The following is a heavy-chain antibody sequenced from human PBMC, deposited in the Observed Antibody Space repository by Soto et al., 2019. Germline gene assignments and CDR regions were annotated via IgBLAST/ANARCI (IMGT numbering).Heavy chain of an antibody. D-gene: IGHD3-10*01. J-gene: IGHJ6*02. Sequence: SETLSLTCTVSGASISSSSYYWGWIRQPPGKGLEWIGSIYYSGSTYYNPSLKSRVTISVDTSKNQFSLKLSSVTAADTAVYYCVRGSGKYYYGMDVWGQGTTVTAP. CDR2: IYYSGST. CDR3: VRGSGKYYYGMDV. V-gene: IGHV4-39*01. CDR1: GASISSSSYY.